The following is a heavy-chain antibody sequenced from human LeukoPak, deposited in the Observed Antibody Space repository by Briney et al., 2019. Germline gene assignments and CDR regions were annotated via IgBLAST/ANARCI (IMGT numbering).Heavy chain of an antibody. CDR2: VSSSSSYI. V-gene: IGHV3-21*01. D-gene: IGHD3-10*01. CDR3: ARGHGSGSYFQTPFDY. J-gene: IGHJ4*02. CDR1: GFTFSSYS. Sequence: GGSLRLSCAASGFTFSSYSMNWVRQAPGKGLEWVSSVSSSSSYIYYADSVKGRFTISRDNAKNSLYLQMNSLRAEDTALYYCARGHGSGSYFQTPFDYWGQGTLVTVSS.